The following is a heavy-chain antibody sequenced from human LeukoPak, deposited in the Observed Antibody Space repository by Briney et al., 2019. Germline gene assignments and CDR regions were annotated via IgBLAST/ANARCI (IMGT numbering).Heavy chain of an antibody. D-gene: IGHD3-22*01. V-gene: IGHV1-2*02. Sequence: AASVKVSCKASGCTFTGYYMHWVRQAPGQGLEWMGWINPNSGGTNYAQKFQGRVTMTRDTSISTAYMELSRLRSDDTAVYYCATVERYDSSGRDAFDIWGQGTMVTVSS. CDR3: ATVERYDSSGRDAFDI. CDR2: INPNSGGT. J-gene: IGHJ3*02. CDR1: GCTFTGYY.